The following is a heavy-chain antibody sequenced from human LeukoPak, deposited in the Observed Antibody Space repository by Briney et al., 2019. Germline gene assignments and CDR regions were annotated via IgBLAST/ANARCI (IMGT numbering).Heavy chain of an antibody. Sequence: GGSLRLSCEFTFSDYAVSWVRQAPGKGLEWVSTISGRGDTTYYAGSVRGRFTVSRDNSKNTVFLQMNSLGADDTALYYCAKCLRASHRPVYTYYYMDVWGKGTTVTVSS. D-gene: IGHD5/OR15-5a*01. CDR1: TFSDYA. J-gene: IGHJ6*03. V-gene: IGHV3-23*01. CDR2: ISGRGDTT. CDR3: AKCLRASHRPVYTYYYMDV.